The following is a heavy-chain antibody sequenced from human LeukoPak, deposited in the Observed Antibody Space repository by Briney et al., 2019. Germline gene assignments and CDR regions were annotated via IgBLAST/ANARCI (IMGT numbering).Heavy chain of an antibody. CDR2: IYYSGST. CDR3: ARKTVTTGDGDY. D-gene: IGHD4-17*01. J-gene: IGHJ4*02. CDR1: GGSISSSSYY. Sequence: PSETLSLTCTVSGGSISSSSYYWGWIRQPPGKGLEWIGSIYYSGSTYYNPSLKSRVTISVDTSKNQFSLKLSSVTAADTAVYYCARKTVTTGDGDYWGQGTLVTVSS. V-gene: IGHV4-39*07.